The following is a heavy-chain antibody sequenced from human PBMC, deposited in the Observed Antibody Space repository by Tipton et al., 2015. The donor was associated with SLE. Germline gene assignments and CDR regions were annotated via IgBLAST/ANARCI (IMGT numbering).Heavy chain of an antibody. V-gene: IGHV3-48*02. Sequence: SLRLSCAASGFTFSIYGMNWVRQTPGKGLEWLSYISSSGDTIYYADSVKGRFTISRDNVMNSLFLQMNSLRDEDTAIYYCARDPNGDDSADYFDYWGQGTLVTVSS. CDR2: ISSSGDTI. CDR3: ARDPNGDDSADYFDY. J-gene: IGHJ4*02. D-gene: IGHD4-17*01. CDR1: GFTFSIYG.